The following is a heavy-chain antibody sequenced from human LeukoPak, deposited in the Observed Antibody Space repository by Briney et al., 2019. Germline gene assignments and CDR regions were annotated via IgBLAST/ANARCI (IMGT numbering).Heavy chain of an antibody. CDR1: GYTLTELS. D-gene: IGHD3-9*01. CDR3: GRGGGVDILTGFQY. V-gene: IGHV1-24*01. Sequence: ASVKVSCKVSGYTLTELSMHWVRQAPGKGLEWMGGFDPEDGETIYAQKFQGRVTMTEDTSTDTAYMELSSLRSEDTAVYYCGRGGGVDILTGFQYWGQGTLVTVSS. CDR2: FDPEDGET. J-gene: IGHJ4*02.